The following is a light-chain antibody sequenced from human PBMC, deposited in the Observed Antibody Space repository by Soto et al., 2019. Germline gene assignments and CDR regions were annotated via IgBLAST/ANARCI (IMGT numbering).Light chain of an antibody. Sequence: EIVLTQSPGILSLSPGERATLSCRASQSLDRNYLDWYQQRPGQAPSLLIDGASSRATGIPDRFSVSGSGTDFTVTIRRLEPEDFAVYYFQQYSTSPWTFGPGTKVEIK. J-gene: IGKJ1*01. CDR3: QQYSTSPWT. CDR2: GAS. CDR1: QSLDRNY. V-gene: IGKV3-20*01.